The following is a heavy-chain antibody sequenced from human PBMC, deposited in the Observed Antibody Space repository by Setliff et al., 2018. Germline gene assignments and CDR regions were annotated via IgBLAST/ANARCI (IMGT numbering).Heavy chain of an antibody. CDR2: IITNTGKT. V-gene: IGHV1-18*01. Sequence: ASVKVSCRASGYTFSTYGLHWVRQAPGQGPEWMGMIITNTGKTSYAQKFQGRVTMTTDTSTGTGYMELRSLRSDDTAVYFCARFGGSCSSSSCYASDLWGQGTMVTVSS. CDR1: GYTFSTYG. D-gene: IGHD2-2*01. CDR3: ARFGGSCSSSSCYASDL. J-gene: IGHJ3*01.